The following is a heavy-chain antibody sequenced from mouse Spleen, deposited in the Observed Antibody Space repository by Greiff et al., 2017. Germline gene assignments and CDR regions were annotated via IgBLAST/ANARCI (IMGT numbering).Heavy chain of an antibody. V-gene: IGHV1-81*01. J-gene: IGHJ4*01. CDR1: GYTFTSYG. D-gene: IGHD1-1*01. Sequence: QVQLQQSGAELARPGASVKLSCKASGYTFTSYGISWVKQRTGQGLEWIGEIYPRSGNTYYNEKFKGKATLTADKSSSTAYMELRSLTSEDSAVYFCARSGLLRYEDYAMDYWGQGTSVTVSS. CDR2: IYPRSGNT. CDR3: ARSGLLRYEDYAMDY.